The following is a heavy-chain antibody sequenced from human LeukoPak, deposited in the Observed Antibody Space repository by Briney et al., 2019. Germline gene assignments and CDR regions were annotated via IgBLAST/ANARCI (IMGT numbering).Heavy chain of an antibody. D-gene: IGHD2/OR15-2a*01. Sequence: GGSLRLSCAASRFTFTSYSLNWVRQAPGKGLEWVSYISTSSSTIYYADSVKGRFTISRDNSKNSLDLQMNSLRAEDTAVYYCAKGLRGCSGNACYYFFDFWGQGALVTVSS. CDR3: AKGLRGCSGNACYYFFDF. CDR2: ISTSSSTI. V-gene: IGHV3-48*01. CDR1: RFTFTSYS. J-gene: IGHJ4*02.